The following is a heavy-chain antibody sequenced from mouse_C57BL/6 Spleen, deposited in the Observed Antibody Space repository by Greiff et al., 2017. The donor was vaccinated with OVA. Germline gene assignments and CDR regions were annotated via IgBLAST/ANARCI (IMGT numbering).Heavy chain of an antibody. CDR1: GYTFTSYD. V-gene: IGHV1-85*01. Sequence: VQLQQSGPELVKPGASVKLSCKASGYTFTSYDINWVKQRPGQGLEWIGWIYPRDGSTKYNEKFKGKATLTVDTSSSTAYMELHSLTSEDSAVYFCARWNYDYDRYFDVWGTGTTVTVSS. CDR3: ARWNYDYDRYFDV. J-gene: IGHJ1*03. CDR2: IYPRDGST. D-gene: IGHD2-4*01.